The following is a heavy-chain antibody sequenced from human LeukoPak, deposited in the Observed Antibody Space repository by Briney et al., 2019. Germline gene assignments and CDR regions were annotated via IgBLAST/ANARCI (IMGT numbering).Heavy chain of an antibody. Sequence: PGGSLRLSCAASGFTFSTYAMHWVRQAPGKGLEWVATISYDGSNKYYADSVKGRFTISRDNSNNTVFMQMNSLRTEDTALYYCLPDWFDPWGQGTLVTVSS. CDR3: LPDWFDP. CDR1: GFTFSTYA. CDR2: ISYDGSNK. J-gene: IGHJ5*02. V-gene: IGHV3-30*04.